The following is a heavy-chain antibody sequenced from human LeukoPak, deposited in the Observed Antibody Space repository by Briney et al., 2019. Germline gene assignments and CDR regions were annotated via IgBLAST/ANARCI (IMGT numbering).Heavy chain of an antibody. Sequence: SETLSLTCAVYGGSFSGYYWSWIRQPPGKGLEWIGEINHSGSTNYNPSLKSRVTISVDTSKNQFSLKLSSVTAADTAVYYCARKYSSPSYDYWRQGTLVTVSS. V-gene: IGHV4-34*01. CDR3: ARKYSSPSYDY. J-gene: IGHJ4*02. CDR1: GGSFSGYY. D-gene: IGHD6-6*01. CDR2: INHSGST.